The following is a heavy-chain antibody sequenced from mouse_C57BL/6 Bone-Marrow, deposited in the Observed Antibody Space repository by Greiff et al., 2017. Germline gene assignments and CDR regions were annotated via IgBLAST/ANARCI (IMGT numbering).Heavy chain of an antibody. CDR1: GYTFTDHT. Sequence: QVQLKESDAELVKPGASVKISCKVSGYTFTDHTIHWMKQRPEQGLEWIGYIYSRDGSTKYNEKFKGKATLTADKSSSTAYMQLNSRTSEDSEVYFCAGTGTDYFDYWGQGTTLTVSS. CDR3: AGTGTDYFDY. J-gene: IGHJ2*01. V-gene: IGHV1-78*01. D-gene: IGHD4-1*01. CDR2: IYSRDGST.